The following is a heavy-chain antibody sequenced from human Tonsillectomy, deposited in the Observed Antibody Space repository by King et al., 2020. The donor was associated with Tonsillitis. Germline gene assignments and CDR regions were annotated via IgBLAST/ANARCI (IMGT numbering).Heavy chain of an antibody. J-gene: IGHJ3*02. Sequence: VQLVESGGGVVRPGGSLRLSCAASGFTFDDDAWSWFRQAPGEGLDGCVCIHWHGDSRGYADSVKGRFTISRDNAKNSLFRQMNRLRAEDTALYYCARLRGALIVVVIGAFDIWGQGTMVTVSS. D-gene: IGHD3-22*01. CDR2: IHWHGDSR. CDR3: ARLRGALIVVVIGAFDI. V-gene: IGHV3-20*04. CDR1: GFTFDDDA.